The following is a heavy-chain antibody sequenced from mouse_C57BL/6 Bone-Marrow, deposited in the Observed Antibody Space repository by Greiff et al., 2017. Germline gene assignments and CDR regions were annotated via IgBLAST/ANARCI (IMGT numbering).Heavy chain of an antibody. Sequence: VQLQQSGAELARPGASVKLSCKASGYTFTSYGISWVKQRTGPGLEWIGEIYPRSGNTYYNEKFKGKATLTADKSSSTAYMELRGLTSEDSAVYVCARGDYYYPAWLAYWGQGTLVTGSA. CDR1: GYTFTSYG. CDR2: IYPRSGNT. CDR3: ARGDYYYPAWLAY. V-gene: IGHV1-81*01. J-gene: IGHJ3*01. D-gene: IGHD1-1*01.